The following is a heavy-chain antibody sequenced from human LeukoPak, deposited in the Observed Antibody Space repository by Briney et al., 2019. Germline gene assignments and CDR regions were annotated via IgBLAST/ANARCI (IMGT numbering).Heavy chain of an antibody. CDR3: ARLDLFSGYSDFDY. V-gene: IGHV4-4*09. D-gene: IGHD3-22*01. CDR1: GGSISSYY. J-gene: IGHJ4*02. Sequence: SETLSLTCTVSGGSISSYYWSWIRQPPGKGLEWIGYIYTSGSTNYNPSLKSRVTISVDTSKNQVSLKLSSVTAADTAVYYCARLDLFSGYSDFDYWGQGTLVTVSS. CDR2: IYTSGST.